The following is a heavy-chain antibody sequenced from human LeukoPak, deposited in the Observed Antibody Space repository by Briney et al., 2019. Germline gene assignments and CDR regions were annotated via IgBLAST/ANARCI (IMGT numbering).Heavy chain of an antibody. D-gene: IGHD3-22*01. Sequence: PSETLPLTCTVSGGSISSSSYYWGWIRQPPGKGLEWIGSIYYSGSTYYNPSLKSRVTISVDTSKNQFSLKLSSVTVADTAVYYCARALLPDYYDSSGNFDYWGQGTLVTVSS. CDR2: IYYSGST. J-gene: IGHJ4*02. CDR3: ARALLPDYYDSSGNFDY. V-gene: IGHV4-39*01. CDR1: GGSISSSSYY.